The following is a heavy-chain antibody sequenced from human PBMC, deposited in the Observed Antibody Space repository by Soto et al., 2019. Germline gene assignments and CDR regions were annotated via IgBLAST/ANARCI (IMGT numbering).Heavy chain of an antibody. Sequence: SETLSLTCTVSGVTISSYYWSWIRQPPGKGLEWIGYIYYSGSTNYNPSLKSRVTISVDTSKNQFSLKLSSVTAADTAVYYCARGIAARSGYYYMDVWGKGTTVTVS. CDR3: ARGIAARSGYYYMDV. CDR2: IYYSGST. CDR1: GVTISSYY. V-gene: IGHV4-59*01. D-gene: IGHD6-6*01. J-gene: IGHJ6*03.